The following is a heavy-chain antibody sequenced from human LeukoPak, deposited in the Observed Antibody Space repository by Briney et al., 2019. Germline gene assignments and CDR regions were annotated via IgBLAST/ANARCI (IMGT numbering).Heavy chain of an antibody. CDR3: AKEWDASGARLGWFDP. CDR1: GFTFGSYA. J-gene: IGHJ5*02. CDR2: ISGSGGVT. Sequence: GGSLRLSCVASGFTFGSYAMSWVRQAPGKGLEWVSLISGSGGVTYYADSVKGRFTISRDNSKNTLYLQMNSLRAEDTAIYYCAKEWDASGARLGWFDPWGQGTRVTVSS. V-gene: IGHV3-23*01. D-gene: IGHD3-10*01.